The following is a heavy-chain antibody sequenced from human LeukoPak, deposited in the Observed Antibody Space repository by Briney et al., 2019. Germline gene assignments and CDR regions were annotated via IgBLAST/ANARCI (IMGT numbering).Heavy chain of an antibody. CDR1: GGSISSYY. Sequence: SETLSLTCTVSGGSISSYYWNWIRQPPGKGLEWIGYVYYSGISNYNPSLKSRVTISVDTSKNQLSLKLSSVTATDTAVYYCASLSQDYGDYSLRYWGQGTLVTVSS. D-gene: IGHD4-17*01. J-gene: IGHJ4*02. CDR3: ASLSQDYGDYSLRY. CDR2: VYYSGIS. V-gene: IGHV4-59*08.